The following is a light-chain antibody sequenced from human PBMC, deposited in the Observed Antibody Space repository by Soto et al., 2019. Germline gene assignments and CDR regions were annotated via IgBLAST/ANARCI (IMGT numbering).Light chain of an antibody. V-gene: IGLV2-14*01. Sequence: SVLTQPASVSGSPGQSITISCTGTNSDIGSYSHVAWYQQFPGKTPKLIIYEVSYRPSGVSHRFSASKSGNTASLTISGLQAEDETDYYCFSYTSSGTYVFGTGTKVTVL. CDR3: FSYTSSGTYV. CDR1: NSDIGSYSH. CDR2: EVS. J-gene: IGLJ1*01.